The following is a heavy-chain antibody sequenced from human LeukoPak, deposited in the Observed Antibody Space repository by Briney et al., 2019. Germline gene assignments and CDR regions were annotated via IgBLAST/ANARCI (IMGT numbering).Heavy chain of an antibody. D-gene: IGHD5-18*01. CDR3: ARTTEGGYTYGYFYYYYMDV. CDR2: MNPNSGNT. Sequence: ASVKVSCKASGYTFSTYDINWVRQATGQGLEWMGWMNPNSGNTAYAQKFQGRVTMTRNTSISTAYMELSRLRSDDTAVYYCARTTEGGYTYGYFYYYYMDVWGKGTTVTISS. CDR1: GYTFSTYD. V-gene: IGHV1-8*01. J-gene: IGHJ6*03.